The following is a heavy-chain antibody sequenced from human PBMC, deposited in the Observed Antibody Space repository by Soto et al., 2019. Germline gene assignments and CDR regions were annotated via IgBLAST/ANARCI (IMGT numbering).Heavy chain of an antibody. CDR2: IFYSGST. CDR3: TRGGDPYKTGH. V-gene: IGHV4-39*07. D-gene: IGHD2-21*01. J-gene: IGHJ4*02. CDR1: GGSISSSSYY. Sequence: PSETLSLTCTASGGSISSSSYYWGWIRQPPGKGLEWIGSIFYSGSTYYNTSLKSRVTISVDTSKNQFSMKLTSVNTADTAIYYCTRGGDPYKTGHWGQGTLVTVSS.